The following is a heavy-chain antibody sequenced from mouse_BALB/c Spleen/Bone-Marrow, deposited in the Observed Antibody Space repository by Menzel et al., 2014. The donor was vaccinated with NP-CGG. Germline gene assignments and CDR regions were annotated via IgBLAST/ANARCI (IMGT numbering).Heavy chain of an antibody. V-gene: IGHV1S81*02. CDR1: GYTFSNYY. CDR2: SNPSNGGS. CDR3: TRSNYGYWYFDV. J-gene: IGHJ1*01. D-gene: IGHD1-1*01. Sequence: QVQLQQPGAELVKPGASVKLSCKASGYTFSNYYMYWVKQRPGQGLEWIGESNPSNGGSNFNEKFKSKATLTVDKSSSTAYMQLSSQTSEDSAVYYCTRSNYGYWYFDVWGAGTTVTVSS.